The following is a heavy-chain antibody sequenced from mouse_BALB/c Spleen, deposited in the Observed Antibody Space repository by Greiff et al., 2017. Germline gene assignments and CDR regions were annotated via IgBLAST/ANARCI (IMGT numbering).Heavy chain of an antibody. V-gene: IGHV2-2*02. CDR1: GFSLTSYG. CDR2: IWSGGST. CDR3: ARKGPMINYAMDY. D-gene: IGHD2-4*01. J-gene: IGHJ4*01. Sequence: QVQLKESGPGLVQPSQSLSITCTVSGFSLTSYGVHWVRQSPGKGLEWLGVIWSGGSTDYNAAFISRLSISKDNSKSQVFFKMNSLQANDTAIYYCARKGPMINYAMDYWGQGTSVTVSS.